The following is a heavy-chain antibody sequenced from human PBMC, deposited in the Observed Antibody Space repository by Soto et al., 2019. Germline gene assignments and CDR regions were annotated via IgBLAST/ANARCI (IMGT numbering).Heavy chain of an antibody. Sequence: QTLSLTCAISGDSVSNNSVAWNWVRQSPSRGLEWLGRTYYRSKWHYDYAPSVRSRITINPDTSKNHFSLQLNSVSPEDAAVYYCARTPRGRGVKYFDDWGQGTLVTVSS. CDR3: ARTPRGRGVKYFDD. J-gene: IGHJ4*02. D-gene: IGHD3-10*01. CDR2: TYYRSKWHY. V-gene: IGHV6-1*01. CDR1: GDSVSNNSVA.